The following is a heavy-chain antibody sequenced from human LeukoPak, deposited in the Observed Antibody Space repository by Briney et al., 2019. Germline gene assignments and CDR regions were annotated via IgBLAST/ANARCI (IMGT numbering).Heavy chain of an antibody. Sequence: QTGGSLRLSCAASGFSFSSYNMNWVRQAPGKGLEWVSYISSSSSTMYYADSVEGRFTISRDNAKDSLYLQINSLRVEDTAVYYCAREGFGFDYWGQGTLVTVSS. CDR1: GFSFSSYN. D-gene: IGHD3-10*01. CDR2: ISSSSSTM. J-gene: IGHJ4*02. V-gene: IGHV3-48*04. CDR3: AREGFGFDY.